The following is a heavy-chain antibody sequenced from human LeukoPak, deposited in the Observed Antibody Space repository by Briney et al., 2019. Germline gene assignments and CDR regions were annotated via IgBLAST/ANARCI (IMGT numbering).Heavy chain of an antibody. V-gene: IGHV3-30-3*01. J-gene: IGHJ4*02. CDR2: TSSDLNVK. CDR1: GFTFRNYV. D-gene: IGHD3-10*01. Sequence: GGSLGLSCAASGFTFRNYVIHWVRQAPGKGLEWVTVTSSDLNVKLYADSVKGRFTISRDNSRSTLYLQMNSLRPEDTAIYYCAREGYYGSGSPPSLYFDYWGQGTLVTVSS. CDR3: AREGYYGSGSPPSLYFDY.